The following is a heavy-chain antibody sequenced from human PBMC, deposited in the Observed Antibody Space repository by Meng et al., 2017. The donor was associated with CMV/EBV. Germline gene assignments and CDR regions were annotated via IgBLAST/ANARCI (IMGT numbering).Heavy chain of an antibody. Sequence: SETLSLTCTVSGGSISSYYWSWIRQPPGKGLEWIGYIYYSGSTNYNPPLKSRVTISVDTSKNQFSLKLSSVTAADTAVYYCAREGDIVVARGWFDPWGQGTLVTVSS. D-gene: IGHD2-2*01. V-gene: IGHV4-59*01. CDR3: AREGDIVVARGWFDP. J-gene: IGHJ5*02. CDR2: IYYSGST. CDR1: GGSISSYY.